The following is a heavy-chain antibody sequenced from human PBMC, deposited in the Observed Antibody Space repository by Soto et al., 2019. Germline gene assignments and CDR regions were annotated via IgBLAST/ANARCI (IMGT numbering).Heavy chain of an antibody. Sequence: GGSLRLSCAASGFTFTRYSMNWVRQAPGKGLEWVSSISSTTNYIYYGDSMKGRFTISRENAKNSLYLEMNSLRAEDTAVYYCARESEDLTSNFDYWGQGTLVTVSS. J-gene: IGHJ4*02. CDR1: GFTFTRYS. CDR2: ISSTTNYI. V-gene: IGHV3-21*06. CDR3: ARESEDLTSNFDY.